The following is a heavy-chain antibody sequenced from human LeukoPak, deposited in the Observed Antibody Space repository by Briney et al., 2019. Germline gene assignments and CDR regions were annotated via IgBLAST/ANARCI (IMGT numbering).Heavy chain of an antibody. Sequence: KPSETLSLTCTVSGGSISPYYWSWIRQPPGKGLEWIGYIYYSGSTNYNPSLKSRVTISVDTSKNQFSLKLSSVTAADTAVYYCARAFYPGYYSYMAVRGKGTTVTVSS. CDR1: GGSISPYY. V-gene: IGHV4-59*01. J-gene: IGHJ6*03. CDR3: ARAFYPGYYSYMAV. CDR2: IYYSGST. D-gene: IGHD3-3*02.